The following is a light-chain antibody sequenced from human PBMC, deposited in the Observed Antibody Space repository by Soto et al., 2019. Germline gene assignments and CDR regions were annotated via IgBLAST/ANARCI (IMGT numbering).Light chain of an antibody. CDR2: DDS. CDR3: QVWDSSSDHPV. Sequence: SYELTLPPSVSVAPGQTARSTCGGNNIGSKSVHWYQQKPGQAPVLVVYDDSDRPSGIPERFSGSNSGNTATLTISRVEAGDEADYYCQVWDSSSDHPVFGTGTKVTVL. J-gene: IGLJ1*01. V-gene: IGLV3-21*02. CDR1: NIGSKS.